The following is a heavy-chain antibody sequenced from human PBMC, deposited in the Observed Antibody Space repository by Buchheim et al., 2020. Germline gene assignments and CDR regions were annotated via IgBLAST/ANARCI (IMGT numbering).Heavy chain of an antibody. CDR1: SGSISSYY. CDR2: IYYTGTT. Sequence: QVQLQESGPGLVKSSETLSLTCSVSSGSISSYYWNWIRQLPGMGLEWIGHIYYTGTTRYNPSLKSRVSISVDTSRNQFSLTLTSVTAADTAIYYCAAGDYWSHPENWFDPWGQGAL. J-gene: IGHJ5*02. CDR3: AAGDYWSHPENWFDP. D-gene: IGHD3-3*01. V-gene: IGHV4-59*12.